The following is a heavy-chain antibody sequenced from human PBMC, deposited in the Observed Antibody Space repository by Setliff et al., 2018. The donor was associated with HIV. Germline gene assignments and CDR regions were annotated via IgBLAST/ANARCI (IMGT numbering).Heavy chain of an antibody. CDR2: IYSGGST. D-gene: IGHD3-3*01. V-gene: IGHV3-53*01. CDR1: GLSVSSNF. Sequence: GGSLRLSCAASGLSVSSNFMTWVRQAPGKGLEWVSIIYSGGSTYYADSVKGRFTISRDSSKNTLYLQMDSLRAEDTAVYYCAGVQFSGLDAFDIWGQGTMVTVSS. J-gene: IGHJ3*02. CDR3: AGVQFSGLDAFDI.